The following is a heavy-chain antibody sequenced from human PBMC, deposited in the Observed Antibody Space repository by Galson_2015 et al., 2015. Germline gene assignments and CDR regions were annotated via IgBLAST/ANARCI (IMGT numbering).Heavy chain of an antibody. CDR2: ISSSSSYI. D-gene: IGHD4-11*01. CDR3: ARELMDYSNYYYYGMDV. CDR1: GFTFSSYS. J-gene: IGHJ6*02. Sequence: SLRLSCAAPGFTFSSYSMNWVRQAPGKGLEWVSSISSSSSYIYYADSVKGRFTISRDNAKNSLYLQMNSLRAEDTAVYYCARELMDYSNYYYYGMDVWGQGTTVTVSS. V-gene: IGHV3-21*01.